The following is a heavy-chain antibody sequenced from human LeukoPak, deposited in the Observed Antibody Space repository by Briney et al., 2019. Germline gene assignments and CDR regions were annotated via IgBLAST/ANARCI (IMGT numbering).Heavy chain of an antibody. D-gene: IGHD3-10*02. CDR3: AKRPAAVRGVIPYVDY. Sequence: GGSLRLSCAASGSMFRSSSMSWVRQVPGKGLEWVSTISASAGNIYYADSVKGRFTISRDNSKNTLFLQMNSLRAEDTAIYYCAKRPAAVRGVIPYVDYWGQGTLVTVSS. J-gene: IGHJ4*02. V-gene: IGHV3-23*01. CDR1: GSMFRSSS. CDR2: ISASAGNI.